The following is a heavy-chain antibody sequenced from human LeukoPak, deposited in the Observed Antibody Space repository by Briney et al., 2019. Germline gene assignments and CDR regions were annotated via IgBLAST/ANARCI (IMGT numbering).Heavy chain of an antibody. V-gene: IGHV3-7*01. D-gene: IGHD3-10*01. J-gene: IGHJ6*03. Sequence: GGSLRLSCAASRFTFRRYAMSWVRQAPGKGPEWVANIRQDESERYFADSVKGRFTISRDNAKKSVYLHMSSLRAEDTALYYCARLSAYYYGSYFYYYMDVWGKGTTVTVSS. CDR3: ARLSAYYYGSYFYYYMDV. CDR1: RFTFRRYA. CDR2: IRQDESER.